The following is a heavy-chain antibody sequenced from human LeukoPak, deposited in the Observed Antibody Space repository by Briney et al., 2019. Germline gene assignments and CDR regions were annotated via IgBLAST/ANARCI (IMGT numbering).Heavy chain of an antibody. CDR3: ATAKFGGNSYFDY. CDR1: GYTFTSYF. J-gene: IGHJ4*02. V-gene: IGHV1-46*01. CDR2: INPSGGST. D-gene: IGHD4-23*01. Sequence: ASVTVSCKASGYTFTSYFIHWVRRAPGQRLEWMGIINPSGGSTNYAQKFQGRVTMTRDTSTSTVYMELSSLRSEDTAVYYCATAKFGGNSYFDYWGQGTLVTVSS.